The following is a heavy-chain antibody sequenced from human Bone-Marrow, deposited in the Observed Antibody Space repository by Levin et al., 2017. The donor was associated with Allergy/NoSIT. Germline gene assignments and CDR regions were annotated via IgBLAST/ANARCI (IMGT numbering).Heavy chain of an antibody. CDR3: AKDILSGSYSNDAFDI. J-gene: IGHJ3*02. V-gene: IGHV3-9*01. CDR1: GFTFDDYA. CDR2: ISWNSNTI. Sequence: SLKISCVASGFTFDDYAMHWVRQAPGKGLEWVSGISWNSNTIGYADSVKGRFTISRDNAKNSLYLQMISLRADDTALYYCAKDILSGSYSNDAFDIWGQGTMVTVSS. D-gene: IGHD3-10*01.